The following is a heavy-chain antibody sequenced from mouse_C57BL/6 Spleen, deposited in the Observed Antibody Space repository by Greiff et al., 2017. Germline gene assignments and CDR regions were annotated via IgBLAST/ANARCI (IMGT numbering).Heavy chain of an antibody. D-gene: IGHD4-1*01. J-gene: IGHJ3*01. CDR3: TTYGTFS. Sequence: EVKLMESGAELVRPGASVKLSCTASGFNIKDDYMHWVKQRPEQGLEWIGWIDPENGDTEYASKFQGKATITADTSSNTAYLQLSSLTSEDTAVYYCTTYGTFSWGQGTLVTVSA. CDR1: GFNIKDDY. CDR2: IDPENGDT. V-gene: IGHV14-4*01.